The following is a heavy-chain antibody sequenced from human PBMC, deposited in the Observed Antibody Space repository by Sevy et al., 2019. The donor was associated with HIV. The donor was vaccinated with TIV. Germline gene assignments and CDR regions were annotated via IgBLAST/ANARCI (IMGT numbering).Heavy chain of an antibody. CDR1: GFTFDDYG. J-gene: IGHJ4*02. D-gene: IGHD2-21*02. V-gene: IGHV3-20*04. CDR2: INWDGSST. Sequence: GGSLRLSCAASGFTFDDYGMSWVRQAPGKGLEWVSGINWDGSSTGYADSVKGRFTISRDNVKNSLHLQMTSLRVEDTAFYYCAREKSCGGACYHFDHWGQGTLVTVSS. CDR3: AREKSCGGACYHFDH.